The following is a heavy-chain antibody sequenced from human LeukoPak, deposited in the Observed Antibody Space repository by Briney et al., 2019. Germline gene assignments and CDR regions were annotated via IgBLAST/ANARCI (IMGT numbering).Heavy chain of an antibody. CDR1: GFTFSSYG. CDR3: AKRRDYYDSSGYYSYYFDY. Sequence: GGSLRLSCAASGFTFSSYGMHWVRQAPGKGLGWVAFIRYDGSNKYYADSVKGRFTISRDNSKNTLYLQMNSLRAEDTAVYYCAKRRDYYDSSGYYSYYFDYWGQGTLVTVSS. CDR2: IRYDGSNK. V-gene: IGHV3-30*02. D-gene: IGHD3-22*01. J-gene: IGHJ4*02.